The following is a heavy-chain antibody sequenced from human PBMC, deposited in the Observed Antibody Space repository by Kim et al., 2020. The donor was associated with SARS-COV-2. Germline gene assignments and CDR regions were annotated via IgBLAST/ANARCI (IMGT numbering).Heavy chain of an antibody. Sequence: SETLSLTCAVYGGSFSGYYWSWIRQPPGKGRDWIGEINHSGSTNYNPSLKSRVTISVDTSKNQFSLKLSSVTAADTAVYYHARGKYSSSWYGPRCWFDP. V-gene: IGHV4-34*01. CDR2: INHSGST. J-gene: IGHJ5*02. D-gene: IGHD6-13*01. CDR1: GGSFSGYY. CDR3: ARGKYSSSWYGPRCWFDP.